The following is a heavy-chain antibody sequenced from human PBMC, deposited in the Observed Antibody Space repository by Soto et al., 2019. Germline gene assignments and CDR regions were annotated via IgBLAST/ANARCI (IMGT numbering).Heavy chain of an antibody. CDR3: ARKEASGWYRGSHYGMDV. J-gene: IGHJ6*02. CDR2: INPNSGGT. D-gene: IGHD6-19*01. V-gene: IGHV1-2*02. CDR1: GYTFTGYY. Sequence: EASVKVSCKASGYTFTGYYMHWVRQAPGQGLEWMGWINPNSGGTNYAQKFQGRVTMTRDTSISTAYMELSRLRSDDTAVYYCARKEASGWYRGSHYGMDVWGQGTTVTVSS.